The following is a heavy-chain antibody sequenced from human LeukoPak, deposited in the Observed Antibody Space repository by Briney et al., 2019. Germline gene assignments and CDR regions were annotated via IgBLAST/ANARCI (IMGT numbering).Heavy chain of an antibody. D-gene: IGHD3-10*01. CDR2: IYSGGST. V-gene: IGHV3-66*01. CDR1: GVTVSSNY. Sequence: GGSLRLSCAASGVTVSSNYMSWVRQAPGKGLEWVSVIYSGGSTYYADSVKSRFTLSRDNSKNTLYLQMNSLRAEDTAVYYCARESYYYGSGSGMDVWGQGTTVTVSS. J-gene: IGHJ6*02. CDR3: ARESYYYGSGSGMDV.